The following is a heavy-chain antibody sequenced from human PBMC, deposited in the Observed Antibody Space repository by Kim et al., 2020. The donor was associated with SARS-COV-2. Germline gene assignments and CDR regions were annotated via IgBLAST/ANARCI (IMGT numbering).Heavy chain of an antibody. CDR3: ARDKGDILTGYYDY. D-gene: IGHD3-9*01. V-gene: IGHV4-34*01. CDR1: GGSFSGYY. Sequence: SETLSLTCAVYGGSFSGYYWSWIRQPPGKGLEWIGEINHSGSTNYNPSLKSRVTISVDTSKNQFSLKLSSVTAADTAVYYCARDKGDILTGYYDYWGQGTLVTVSS. CDR2: INHSGST. J-gene: IGHJ4*02.